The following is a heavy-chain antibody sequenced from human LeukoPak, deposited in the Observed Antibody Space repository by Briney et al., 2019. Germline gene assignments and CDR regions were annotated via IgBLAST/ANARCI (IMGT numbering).Heavy chain of an antibody. CDR3: ALRNILAGYSNDAFDI. V-gene: IGHV5-51*01. CDR1: GYIFTSYW. J-gene: IGHJ3*02. D-gene: IGHD3-9*01. Sequence: GASLQISCKGSGYIFTSYWIAWVRQMPGKGLEWMGIIYPGDSDTRYSPSFQGQVTISADKSISTAYLQWSSLKASDTAMYYCALRNILAGYSNDAFDIWGQGTMVTVSS. CDR2: IYPGDSDT.